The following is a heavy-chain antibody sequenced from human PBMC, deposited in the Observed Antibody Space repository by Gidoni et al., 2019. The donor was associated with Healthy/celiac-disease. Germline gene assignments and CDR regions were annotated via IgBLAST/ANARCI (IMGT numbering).Heavy chain of an antibody. J-gene: IGHJ3*02. CDR2: IYYSGRT. CDR3: ATPSPGGGSYAFDI. CDR1: GGAISSGGYS. Sequence: QVQLQESGPGLVKPSQTLSLTGAVAGGAISSGGYSWSWIRQPPGKGLEWIGYIYYSGRTYYNPSLKSRVTISVDTSKNQFSLKLSSVTAADTAVYFCATPSPGGGSYAFDIWGQVTMVPVSS. D-gene: IGHD1-26*01. V-gene: IGHV4-30-4*07.